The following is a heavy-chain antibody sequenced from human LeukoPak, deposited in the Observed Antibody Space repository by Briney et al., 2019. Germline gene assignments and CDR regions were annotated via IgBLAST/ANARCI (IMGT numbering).Heavy chain of an antibody. Sequence: GGSLRLSCAASGFTFSNHGMNSVRQAPGKGLEWVSGISPSGDITYYADSVKGRFTISRDNSKNTLYLEVISLTAEDTAVYYWAKDDAWLRFGEWSQGTLVTVSS. J-gene: IGHJ4*02. V-gene: IGHV3-23*01. CDR1: GFTFSNHG. CDR3: AKDDAWLRFGE. D-gene: IGHD3-10*01. CDR2: ISPSGDIT.